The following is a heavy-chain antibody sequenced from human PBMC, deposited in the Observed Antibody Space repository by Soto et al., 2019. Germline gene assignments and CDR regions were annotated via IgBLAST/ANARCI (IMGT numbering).Heavy chain of an antibody. D-gene: IGHD6-19*01. CDR1: GGSISSGGYY. CDR2: IYHSGST. CDR3: ARLLGSSGWTGGNWFDP. Sequence: PSETLSLTCTVSGGSISSGGYYWSWIRQHPGKGLEWIGSIYHSGSTYYNPSLKSRVTISVDTSKNQFSLKLSSVTAADTAVYYCARLLGSSGWTGGNWFDPWGQGTLVTVSS. J-gene: IGHJ5*02. V-gene: IGHV4-39*07.